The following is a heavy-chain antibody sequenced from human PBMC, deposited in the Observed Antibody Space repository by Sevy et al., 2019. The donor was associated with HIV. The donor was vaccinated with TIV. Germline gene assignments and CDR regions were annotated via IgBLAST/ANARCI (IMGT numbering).Heavy chain of an antibody. CDR1: GFTFRSYT. J-gene: IGHJ4*02. V-gene: IGHV3-23*01. Sequence: GGSLRLSCVVSGFTFRSYTMTWVRQAPGKGLEWVSTITGSGDKIYYADSVKGRFTISTDHSRNTLYLQMSSLRAADTAVYYCAKGPNYYASSGTPLDYWGQGTLVTVSS. CDR2: ITGSGDKI. D-gene: IGHD3-22*01. CDR3: AKGPNYYASSGTPLDY.